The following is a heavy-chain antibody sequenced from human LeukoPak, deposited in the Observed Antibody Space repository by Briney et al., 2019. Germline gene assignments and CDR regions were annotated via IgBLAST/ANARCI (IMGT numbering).Heavy chain of an antibody. V-gene: IGHV1-2*04. CDR2: INPTSGGT. CDR1: AYTFTDYY. D-gene: IGHD2-2*01. J-gene: IGHJ4*02. CDR3: ARDLEHCRNIICSNSAY. Sequence: ASVKVSCKASAYTFTDYYMHWVRQAPGQGLEWMGWINPTSGGTKYAQKFHGWVTLTRDTSISTAYIELTGLKSDDTAVYYCARDLEHCRNIICSNSAYWGQGTLVTVSS.